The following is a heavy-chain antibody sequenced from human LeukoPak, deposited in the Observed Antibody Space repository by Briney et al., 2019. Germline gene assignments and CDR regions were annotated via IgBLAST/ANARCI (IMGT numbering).Heavy chain of an antibody. Sequence: GGSLRLSCAASGFTFSSFEMNWVRQAPGKGLEWVSCTTSSASTIYYAESVKGRFTISRDNAKNSLFLQMNSLRAEDTAVYYCARKVLRGSRYFDYWGQGALVTVSS. CDR1: GFTFSSFE. J-gene: IGHJ4*02. CDR2: TTSSASTI. D-gene: IGHD2-8*01. CDR3: ARKVLRGSRYFDY. V-gene: IGHV3-48*03.